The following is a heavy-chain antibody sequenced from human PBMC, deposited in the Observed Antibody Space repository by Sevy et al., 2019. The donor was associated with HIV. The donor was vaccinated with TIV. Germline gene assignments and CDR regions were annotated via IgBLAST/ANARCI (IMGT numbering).Heavy chain of an antibody. Sequence: GGSLRLSCAASGFTFSSYAMSWVRQAPGKGLEWVSAISDSGGSTYYADSVKGRFTISRDNSKNTLYLQMNSLRAEDTAVYYCAKSRAAGTTFDYWGQGTLVTVSS. J-gene: IGHJ4*02. V-gene: IGHV3-23*01. D-gene: IGHD6-13*01. CDR2: ISDSGGST. CDR1: GFTFSSYA. CDR3: AKSRAAGTTFDY.